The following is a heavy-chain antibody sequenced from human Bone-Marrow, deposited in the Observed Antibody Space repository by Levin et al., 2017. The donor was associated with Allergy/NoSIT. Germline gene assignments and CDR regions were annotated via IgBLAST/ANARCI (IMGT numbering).Heavy chain of an antibody. CDR1: GYTFTTHY. CDR3: ARDGIAGGSFWFYFDH. J-gene: IGHJ4*02. Sequence: GESLKISCKTSGYTFTTHYIHWVRQAPGQGPEWMGMINVDGDVTSYSQKFHSRVTITRDPSTSTVYMELNSLRSEDTAVYFCARDGIAGGSFWFYFDHWGQGTLVSVSS. V-gene: IGHV1-46*01. CDR2: INVDGDVT. D-gene: IGHD1-26*01.